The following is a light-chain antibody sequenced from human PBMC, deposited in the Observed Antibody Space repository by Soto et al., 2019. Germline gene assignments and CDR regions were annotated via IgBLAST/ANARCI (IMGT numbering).Light chain of an antibody. CDR2: LGS. CDR3: MQALQTPT. Sequence: DIVMTQSPLSLPVTPGEPASISCRSSQSLLHSNGYNYLDWYLQKPGQSPQLLIYLGSTRASGVPDMFSGSGSGTDFTLKISRVEAEDVGLYYCMQALQTPTFGQGTKVEIK. CDR1: QSLLHSNGYNY. J-gene: IGKJ1*01. V-gene: IGKV2-28*01.